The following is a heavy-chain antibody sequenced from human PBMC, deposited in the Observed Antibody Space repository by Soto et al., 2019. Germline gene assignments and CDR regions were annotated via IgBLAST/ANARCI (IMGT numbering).Heavy chain of an antibody. V-gene: IGHV3-23*01. Sequence: SGGSLRLSCIASGFTFSNYAMSWVRQAPGKGLEWVSTISDNGANTFIGDSMKDHFDISRDNSKNTVFLHLSTVRAEDTAIYYCARAIGADFFDYWGQGTPVTVSS. CDR2: ISDNGANT. CDR1: GFTFSNYA. D-gene: IGHD6-25*01. J-gene: IGHJ4*02. CDR3: ARAIGADFFDY.